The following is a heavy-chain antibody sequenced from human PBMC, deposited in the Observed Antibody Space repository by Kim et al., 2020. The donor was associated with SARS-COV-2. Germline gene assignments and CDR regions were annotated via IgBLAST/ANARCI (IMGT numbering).Heavy chain of an antibody. V-gene: IGHV1-3*01. CDR3: ARVSGSSWPYYYGMDV. Sequence: RCKGRVTITRDTSASTAYMEMSSLRSEDTTVYYCARVSGSSWPYYYGMDVWGQGTTVTVSS. J-gene: IGHJ6*02. D-gene: IGHD6-13*01.